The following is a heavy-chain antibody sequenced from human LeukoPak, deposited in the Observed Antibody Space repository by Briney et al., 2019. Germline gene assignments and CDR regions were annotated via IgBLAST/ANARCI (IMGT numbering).Heavy chain of an antibody. D-gene: IGHD1-26*01. CDR3: TSSDSGSYRTLFDY. CDR2: IRSKANSYAT. Sequence: GGSLRLSCAASGFTFSGSALHWVRQASGKGLEWVGRIRSKANSYATAYAASVKGRFTISRDDSKNTAYLQMNSLKTKDTAVYYCTSSDSGSYRTLFDYWGQGTLVTVSS. CDR1: GFTFSGSA. V-gene: IGHV3-73*01. J-gene: IGHJ4*02.